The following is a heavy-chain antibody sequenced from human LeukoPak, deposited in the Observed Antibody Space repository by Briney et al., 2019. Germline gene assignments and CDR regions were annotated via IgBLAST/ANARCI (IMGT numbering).Heavy chain of an antibody. CDR2: IYPGDSDT. D-gene: IGHD3-9*01. CDR3: ARRFDWLYDY. J-gene: IGHJ4*02. Sequence: VESLKISCQGSGYSFTSYWMGWVRQIPGKGLELMGIIYPGDSDTRYSPSFQGQVTISDDKSISTVYLQWSSLKASDTAMYYCARRFDWLYDYWGQGPLVTVSS. V-gene: IGHV5-51*01. CDR1: GYSFTSYW.